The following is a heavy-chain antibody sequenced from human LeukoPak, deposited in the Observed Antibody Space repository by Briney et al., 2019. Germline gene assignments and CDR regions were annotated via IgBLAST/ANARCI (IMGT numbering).Heavy chain of an antibody. V-gene: IGHV4-39*01. Sequence: PSETLSLTCTVSGGSISSSSYYWGWIRQPPGKGLEWIGSIYYSGSTYYNPSLKSRVTISVDTSKNQFSLKLSSVTAADTAVYYCARHRITMVRGVYNWFDPWGQGTLVTVSS. J-gene: IGHJ5*02. CDR2: IYYSGST. D-gene: IGHD3-10*01. CDR1: GGSISSSSYY. CDR3: ARHRITMVRGVYNWFDP.